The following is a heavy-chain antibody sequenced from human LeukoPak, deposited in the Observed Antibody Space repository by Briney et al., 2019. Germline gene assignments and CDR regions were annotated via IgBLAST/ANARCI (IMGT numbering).Heavy chain of an antibody. CDR3: ARESTVTRYFHL. V-gene: IGHV4-34*01. CDR2: INHSGST. D-gene: IGHD4-17*01. Sequence: SETLSLTCAVYGGSFSGYYWSWIRQPPGKGLEWIGEINHSGSTNYNPSLKSRVTISVDTSKNQFSLKLSSVTAADTAVYYCARESTVTRYFHLWGRGTLVTVSS. J-gene: IGHJ2*01. CDR1: GGSFSGYY.